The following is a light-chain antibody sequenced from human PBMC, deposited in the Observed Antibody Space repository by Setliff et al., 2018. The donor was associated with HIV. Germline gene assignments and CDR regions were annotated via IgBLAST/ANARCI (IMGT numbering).Light chain of an antibody. CDR2: DVS. CDR3: SSYTGGSTYV. CDR1: SSDVGGFNY. Sequence: ALTQPASVSGSPGQSITISCTGTSSDVGGFNYVCWYQQHPGKAPKLMIYDVSNRPSGVSNRFSGSKSGNTASLTISGLQAEDEADYYCSSYTGGSTYVFGTGTKVTVL. J-gene: IGLJ1*01. V-gene: IGLV2-14*03.